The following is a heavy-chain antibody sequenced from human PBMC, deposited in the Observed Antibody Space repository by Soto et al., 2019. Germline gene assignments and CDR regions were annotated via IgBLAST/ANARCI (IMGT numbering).Heavy chain of an antibody. D-gene: IGHD3-16*01. CDR3: AKDVMLTGDGMGV. J-gene: IGHJ6*02. CDR2: ISYDGSNK. Sequence: QVQLVESGGGVVQPGRSLRLSCAASGFTFSSYGMHWVRQAPGQGLEWVAVISYDGSNKDYADSVKGRFTISRDNSKNTLYLQMNSLRAEDTAVYYCAKDVMLTGDGMGVWGQGTTVTVSS. CDR1: GFTFSSYG. V-gene: IGHV3-30*18.